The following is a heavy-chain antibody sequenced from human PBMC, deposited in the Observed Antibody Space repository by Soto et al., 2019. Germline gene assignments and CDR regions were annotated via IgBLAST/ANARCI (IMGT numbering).Heavy chain of an antibody. CDR3: ARADYYDSYSYYFLPSDFDF. J-gene: IGHJ4*02. CDR1: GGSISSDRYF. CDR2: MFYSGST. V-gene: IGHV4-39*01. D-gene: IGHD3-22*01. Sequence: PSETLSLTCTVSGGSISSDRYFWAWIRQPPGKGLEWIGGMFYSGSTYYNPSLKSRGTISVDMSVDMSKNRFSLKLNSVSAADTAIYFCARADYYDSYSYYFLPSDFDFWGQGTLVTV.